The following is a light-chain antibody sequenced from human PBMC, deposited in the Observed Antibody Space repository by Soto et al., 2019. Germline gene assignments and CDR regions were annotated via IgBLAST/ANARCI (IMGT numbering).Light chain of an antibody. CDR3: LQYNTYPFT. V-gene: IGKV1-16*02. CDR1: QSISSY. Sequence: DIQMTQSPSSLSASVGDRVTITCRASQSISSYLNWYQQKPGKAPKLLIYAASSLQSGVPSKFSGSGSGTDFTLTISSLQPEDFATYYCLQYNTYPFTFGPGTKVDIK. J-gene: IGKJ3*01. CDR2: AAS.